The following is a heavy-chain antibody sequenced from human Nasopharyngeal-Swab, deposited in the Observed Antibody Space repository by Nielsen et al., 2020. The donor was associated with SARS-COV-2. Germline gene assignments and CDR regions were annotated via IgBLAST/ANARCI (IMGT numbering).Heavy chain of an antibody. CDR1: GFTVSSNY. D-gene: IGHD5-18*01. J-gene: IGHJ6*02. Sequence: GGSLRLSWAASGFTVSSNYMSWVRQAPGKGLEWVSVIYSGGSTYYADSVKGRFTISRDNSKNTLYLQMNSLRAEDTAVYYCAREGGYSYGWSTYYYYGMDVWGQGTTVTVSS. V-gene: IGHV3-53*01. CDR3: AREGGYSYGWSTYYYYGMDV. CDR2: IYSGGST.